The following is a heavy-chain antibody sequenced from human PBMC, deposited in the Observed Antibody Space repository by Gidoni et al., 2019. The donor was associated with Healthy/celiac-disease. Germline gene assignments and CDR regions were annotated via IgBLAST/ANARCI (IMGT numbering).Heavy chain of an antibody. Sequence: GKGLEWIGEIYHSGSTNYNPSLKSRVTISVDKSKNQFSLKLSSVTAADTAVYYCARVRLREPVSRRYCGGDCYSDWGQGTLVTVSS. D-gene: IGHD2-21*02. V-gene: IGHV4-4*02. CDR2: IYHSGST. J-gene: IGHJ4*02. CDR3: ARVRLREPVSRRYCGGDCYSD.